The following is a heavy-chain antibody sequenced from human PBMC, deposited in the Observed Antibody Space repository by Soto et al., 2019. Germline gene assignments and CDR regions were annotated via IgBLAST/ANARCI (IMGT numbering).Heavy chain of an antibody. Sequence: SCKASGYTFTSYAMHWVRQAPGKGLEWVGRTRNKANSYTTEYAASVKGRFTISRDDSKNSLYLQMNSLKTEDTAVYYCATPPVAGIDYWGQGTLVTVSS. CDR1: GYTFTSYA. CDR2: TRNKANSYTT. CDR3: ATPPVAGIDY. D-gene: IGHD6-19*01. J-gene: IGHJ4*02. V-gene: IGHV3-72*01.